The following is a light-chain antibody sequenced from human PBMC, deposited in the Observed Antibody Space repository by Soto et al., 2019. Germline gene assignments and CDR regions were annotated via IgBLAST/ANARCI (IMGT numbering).Light chain of an antibody. CDR1: QRSNTKS. CDR3: QQYGGSFI. V-gene: IGKV3-20*01. CDR2: NTS. J-gene: IGKJ3*01. Sequence: EKRATFSCSVSQRSNTKSVFEYRRRFGRAPRLLVDNTSSRANGLPDRFRGSGAGTDYTLCMSRLETENFDVYYCQQYGGSFIFGPGTKLDIK.